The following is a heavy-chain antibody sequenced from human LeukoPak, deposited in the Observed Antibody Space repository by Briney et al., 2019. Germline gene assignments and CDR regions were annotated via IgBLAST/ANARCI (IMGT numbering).Heavy chain of an antibody. V-gene: IGHV3-21*01. CDR2: TSESSSYI. J-gene: IGHJ4*02. Sequence: GGSLRLSCTASGFTFSSYTMNWVRQAPGKGLEWVSPTSESSSYIYYADSVKGRFTISRDNAKNSLYLQMNSLRAEDTAVYYCARDQYYFDSSGYSYGGIDFWGQGTLVTVSS. D-gene: IGHD3-22*01. CDR3: ARDQYYFDSSGYSYGGIDF. CDR1: GFTFSSYT.